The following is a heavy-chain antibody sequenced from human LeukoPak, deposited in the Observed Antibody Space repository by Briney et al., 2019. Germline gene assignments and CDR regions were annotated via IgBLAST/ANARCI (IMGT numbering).Heavy chain of an antibody. J-gene: IGHJ4*02. CDR3: ARFRTWGDKAFDY. CDR2: IGTTSGAI. D-gene: IGHD2-21*02. V-gene: IGHV3-48*01. Sequence: GGSLRLSCAASGFTFSSYAMNWVRQAPGKGLEWVSYIGTTSGAIYYADSVKGRFTISRDSAKNSLYLQMNSLRAEDTAVYYCARFRTWGDKAFDYWGQGTLVTVSS. CDR1: GFTFSSYA.